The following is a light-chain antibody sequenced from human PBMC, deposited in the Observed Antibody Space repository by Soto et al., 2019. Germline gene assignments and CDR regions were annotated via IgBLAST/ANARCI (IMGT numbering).Light chain of an antibody. CDR3: QSYDSSLSGYV. CDR2: GDS. CDR1: SSNIGAGYD. V-gene: IGLV1-40*01. Sequence: QPVLTQPPSVSGAPGQRVTISCTGSSSNIGAGYDVHWYQQLPGTAPKLLISGDSYRPSGVPDRFSGSKSGTSASLAITGLQAEDEADYYCQSYDSSLSGYVFGTGTKLTVL. J-gene: IGLJ1*01.